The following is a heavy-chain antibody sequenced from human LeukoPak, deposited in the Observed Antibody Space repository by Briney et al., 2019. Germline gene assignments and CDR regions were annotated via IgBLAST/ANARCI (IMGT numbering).Heavy chain of an antibody. CDR3: ASGHYYDSSGWRAYYFDY. D-gene: IGHD3-22*01. CDR2: IYYSGST. J-gene: IGHJ4*02. CDR1: GGSISSYY. V-gene: IGHV4-59*01. Sequence: SETLSLTCTVSGGSISSYYWSWIRQPPGKGLEWIGYIYYSGSTNYKPSLKSRVTISVDTSKNQFSLKLSSVTAADTAVYYCASGHYYDSSGWRAYYFDYWGQGTLVTVSS.